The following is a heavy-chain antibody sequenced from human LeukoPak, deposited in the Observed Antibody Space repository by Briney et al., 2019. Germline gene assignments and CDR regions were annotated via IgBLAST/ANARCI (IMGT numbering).Heavy chain of an antibody. CDR1: GFTFSIYW. V-gene: IGHV3-74*01. CDR3: ARGGQNGALDI. D-gene: IGHD2-8*01. J-gene: IGHJ3*02. CDR2: INSDGSGT. Sequence: GGPLRLSCAASGFTFSIYWMHWVRQGPGKGLVWVSRINSDGSGTTYADSVKGRFTISRDNTKNTLYLQMNSLRAEDTAVYYCARGGQNGALDIWGQGTMVTVSS.